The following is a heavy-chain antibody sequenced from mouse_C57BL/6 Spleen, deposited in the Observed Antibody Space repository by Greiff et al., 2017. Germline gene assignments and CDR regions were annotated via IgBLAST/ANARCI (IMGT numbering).Heavy chain of an antibody. CDR1: GFTFTDYY. CDR3: ARYDSNYDGVYYFDY. V-gene: IGHV7-3*01. J-gene: IGHJ2*01. CDR2: IRNKANGYTT. Sequence: EVQGVESGGGLVQPGGSLSLSCAASGFTFTDYYMSWVRQPPGQALEWVGVIRNKANGYTTEYSASVKGRFTISRDNSQSILYLQMNALRAEDSATYYCARYDSNYDGVYYFDYWGQGTTLTVSS. D-gene: IGHD2-5*01.